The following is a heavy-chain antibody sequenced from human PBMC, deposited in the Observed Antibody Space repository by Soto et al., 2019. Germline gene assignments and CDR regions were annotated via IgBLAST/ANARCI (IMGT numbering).Heavy chain of an antibody. J-gene: IGHJ6*02. CDR3: ARGGYGSGSYISLYYYGMDV. Sequence: EVQLVEAGGGLVKPGGSLSLSCAASGFTFSSYSMNWFRQAPGKGLEWVSSISSSSSYIYYADSVKGRFTISRDNAKNLLYLQMNSLRAEDTAVYYCARGGYGSGSYISLYYYGMDVWGQRTTVTVS. CDR2: ISSSSSYI. CDR1: GFTFSSYS. D-gene: IGHD3-10*01. V-gene: IGHV3-21*01.